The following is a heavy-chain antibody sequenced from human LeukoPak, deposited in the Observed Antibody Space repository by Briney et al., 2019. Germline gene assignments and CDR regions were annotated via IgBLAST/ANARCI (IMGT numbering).Heavy chain of an antibody. Sequence: HPGGSLRLSCAASGFTFSNSAMSWVRQAPGKGLEWVSTLSDSATYTYYADSVKGRLTISRDNSKNTLYLQMNSLRAEDTAVYYCAKLPYNWNYWFDPWGQGTLVTVSS. CDR1: GFTFSNSA. J-gene: IGHJ5*02. D-gene: IGHD1-7*01. CDR3: AKLPYNWNYWFDP. V-gene: IGHV3-23*01. CDR2: LSDSATYT.